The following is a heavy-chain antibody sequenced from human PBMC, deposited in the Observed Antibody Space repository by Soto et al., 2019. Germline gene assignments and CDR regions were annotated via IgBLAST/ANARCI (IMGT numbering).Heavy chain of an antibody. CDR3: AKDRRAGGNYGFYSDF. CDR2: ISGSGGST. J-gene: IGHJ4*02. CDR1: GFTFSSYA. V-gene: IGHV3-23*01. D-gene: IGHD1-7*01. Sequence: PVGSLRLSCAASGFTFSSYAMSWVRQAPGKGLEWVSAISGSGGSTYYADSVKGRFTISRDNSKNTLYLQMTSLRADDTAVYYCAKDRRAGGNYGFYSDFWGQGALVTVSS.